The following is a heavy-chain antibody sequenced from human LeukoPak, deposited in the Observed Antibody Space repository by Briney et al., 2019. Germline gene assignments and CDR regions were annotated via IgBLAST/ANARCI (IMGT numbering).Heavy chain of an antibody. CDR3: ARAGIGGSSLYYFDY. Sequence: GGSLRLSCAASGFTFSSYAMYWVRQAPGKGLEWVSAIGGSGGSTYYADSVKGRFTISRDNSKNTLYLQMNSLRAEDTAVYYCARAGIGGSSLYYFDYWGQGTLVTVSS. CDR2: IGGSGGST. CDR1: GFTFSSYA. J-gene: IGHJ4*02. V-gene: IGHV3-23*01. D-gene: IGHD6-6*01.